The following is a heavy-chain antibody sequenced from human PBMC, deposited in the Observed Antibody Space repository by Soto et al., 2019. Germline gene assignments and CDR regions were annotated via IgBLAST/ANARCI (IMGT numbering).Heavy chain of an antibody. Sequence: QEQLQESGPRLVKPSETLSLTCSVSGGSISNYHWSWIRQPPGKRLEWIGYISYTGSTNYSPSLNSRVTMLLATSKKQFSLKLRSVTAADTAVYYCARVAADAYWSGYDDYWGQGTLVTVSS. V-gene: IGHV4-59*01. D-gene: IGHD3-3*01. CDR3: ARVAADAYWSGYDDY. CDR2: ISYTGST. J-gene: IGHJ4*02. CDR1: GGSISNYH.